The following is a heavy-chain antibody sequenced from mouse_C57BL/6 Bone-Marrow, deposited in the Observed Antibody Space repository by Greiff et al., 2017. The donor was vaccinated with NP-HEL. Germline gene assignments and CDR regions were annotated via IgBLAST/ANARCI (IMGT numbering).Heavy chain of an antibody. J-gene: IGHJ2*01. CDR3: ARERIYYYGKDYFDY. Sequence: VQLQESGTELVKPGASVKLSCKASGYTFTSYWMHRVKQRPGQGLEWIGNIKPSNGGTNYNEKFKSKATLTVDKSSSTAYMQLSSLTSEDSAVYCCARERIYYYGKDYFDYWGQGTTLTVSS. CDR2: IKPSNGGT. V-gene: IGHV1-53*01. D-gene: IGHD1-1*01. CDR1: GYTFTSYW.